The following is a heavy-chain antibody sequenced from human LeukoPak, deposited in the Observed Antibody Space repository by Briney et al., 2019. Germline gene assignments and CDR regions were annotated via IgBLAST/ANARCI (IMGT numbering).Heavy chain of an antibody. D-gene: IGHD6-13*01. CDR2: IKQDGSEK. J-gene: IGHJ5*02. CDR1: GFTFSSYW. CDR3: AKIAAAGTNWFDP. V-gene: IGHV3-7*03. Sequence: GGSLRLSCAASGFTFSSYWMSWVRQAPGKGLEWVANIKQDGSEKHYVDSVKGRFTISRDNAKNSLYLQMNGLRAEDTAMYYCAKIAAAGTNWFDPWGQGTLVTASS.